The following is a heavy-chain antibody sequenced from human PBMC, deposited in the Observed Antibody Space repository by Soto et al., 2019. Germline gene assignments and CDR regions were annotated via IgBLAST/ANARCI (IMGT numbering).Heavy chain of an antibody. V-gene: IGHV1-69*06. CDR1: GDTFTKYS. CDR3: AGSPADDYYYYYRMNV. D-gene: IGHD2-2*01. Sequence: QMQRVQSGAEVKKPGSSVRVSCKASGDTFTKYSISWVRQAPGQGLEWLGGVIPLFGTANYGQKFQGRITGTADKSTSTAFLELRGLRSDDTAVYYWAGSPADDYYYYYRMNVWGQGPTVTVSS. J-gene: IGHJ6*02. CDR2: VIPLFGTA.